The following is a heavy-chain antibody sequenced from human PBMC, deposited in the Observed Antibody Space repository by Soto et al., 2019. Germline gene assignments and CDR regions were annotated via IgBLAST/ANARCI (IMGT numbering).Heavy chain of an antibody. V-gene: IGHV3-30-3*01. CDR2: ISYDGSNK. CDR1: GFTFSSYA. D-gene: IGHD3-10*01. CDR3: ARYGSGSRPY. Sequence: QVQLVESGGGVVQPGRSLRLSCAASGFTFSSYAMHWVRQAPGKGLEWVAVISYDGSNKYYADSVKGRFTISRDNSKNTLYLQMNSLRAEDTAVYYCARYGSGSRPYWGQGTLVTVSS. J-gene: IGHJ4*02.